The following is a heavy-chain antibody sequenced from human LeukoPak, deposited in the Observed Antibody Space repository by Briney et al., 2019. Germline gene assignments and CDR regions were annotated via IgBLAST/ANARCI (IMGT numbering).Heavy chain of an antibody. Sequence: GGSLRLSCAASGFTFNNYASHWVRQAPGKGLEYVSAISTNGDSTYYANSVKGRFTISRDNSKNTLYLQMGSLRAEDMAVYYCARYCNGVNCYSGYDYWGQGTLVTVSS. J-gene: IGHJ4*02. CDR1: GFTFNNYA. CDR2: ISTNGDST. D-gene: IGHD2-15*01. V-gene: IGHV3-64*01. CDR3: ARYCNGVNCYSGYDY.